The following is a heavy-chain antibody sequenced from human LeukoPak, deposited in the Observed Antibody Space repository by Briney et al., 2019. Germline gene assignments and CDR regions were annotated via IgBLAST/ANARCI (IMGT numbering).Heavy chain of an antibody. J-gene: IGHJ4*02. V-gene: IGHV1-18*01. CDR1: GYTFTSYG. D-gene: IGHD3-3*01. CDR3: ARAQTPGYYDFWSGYYS. CDR2: ISAYNGNT. Sequence: GASVKVSCKASGYTFTSYGISWVRQAPGQGVEWMGWISAYNGNTNYAQKLQGRVTMTTDTSTSTAYMELRSLRSDDTAVYYCARAQTPGYYDFWSGYYSWGQGTLVTVSS.